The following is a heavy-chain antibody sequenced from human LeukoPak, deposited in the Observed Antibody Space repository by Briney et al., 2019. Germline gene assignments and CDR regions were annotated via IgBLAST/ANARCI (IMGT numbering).Heavy chain of an antibody. CDR3: ARDYYDSSGYYYPA. CDR1: GGTFSSYA. D-gene: IGHD3-22*01. CDR2: IIPIFGIA. V-gene: IGHV1-69*04. Sequence: SVKVSCKASGGTFSSYAIGWVRQAPGQGLEWMGRIIPIFGIANYAQKFQGRVAITADKSTSTAYMELSSLRSEDTAVYYCARDYYDSSGYYYPAWGQGTLVTVSS. J-gene: IGHJ4*02.